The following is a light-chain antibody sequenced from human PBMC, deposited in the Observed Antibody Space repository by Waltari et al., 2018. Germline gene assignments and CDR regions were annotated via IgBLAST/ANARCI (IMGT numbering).Light chain of an antibody. Sequence: DIQMTQSPSSLSASVGDRVTISCRASQTIANRLSWFRQKPGEATQLLIYAASTLYSGVPSRFSGSGSGTDFTLTITSLQPEDFAIYSCQQSFTIPLTFGGGTKVEIK. CDR1: QTIANR. CDR2: AAS. CDR3: QQSFTIPLT. J-gene: IGKJ4*01. V-gene: IGKV1-39*01.